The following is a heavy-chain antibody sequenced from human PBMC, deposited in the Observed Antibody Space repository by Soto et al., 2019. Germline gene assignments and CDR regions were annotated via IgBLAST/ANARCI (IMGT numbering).Heavy chain of an antibody. J-gene: IGHJ6*01. CDR2: INHSGST. D-gene: IGHD1-20*01. CDR3: ARRYNWNYYYYDRMDV. CDR1: GGSFSGYY. Sequence: SETLSLTCAVYGGSFSGYYWGWIRQPPGKGLEWIGEINHSGSTNYNPSLKSRVTISVDTSKNQFSLKLSSVTAADTAVYYCARRYNWNYYYYDRMDVWGQRTTVTVSS. V-gene: IGHV4-34*01.